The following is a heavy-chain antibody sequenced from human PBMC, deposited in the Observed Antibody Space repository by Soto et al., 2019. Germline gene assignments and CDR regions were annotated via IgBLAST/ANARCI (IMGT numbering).Heavy chain of an antibody. V-gene: IGHV3-48*03. CDR3: ARSPFLECN. D-gene: IGHD3-3*02. Sequence: PGGSLRLSCAASGFPFSSYEMNWVRQPPGKGLEWVSYISSSGGSIYYADSVKGRFTISRDNAKNSLFLQMNSLRVEDTAVYYCARSPFLECNWAQGTLVTVSS. J-gene: IGHJ4*02. CDR2: ISSSGGSI. CDR1: GFPFSSYE.